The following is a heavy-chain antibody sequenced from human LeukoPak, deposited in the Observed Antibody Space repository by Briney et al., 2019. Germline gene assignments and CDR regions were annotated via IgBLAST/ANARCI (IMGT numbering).Heavy chain of an antibody. J-gene: IGHJ4*02. CDR2: ISAYNGNT. V-gene: IGHV1-18*01. D-gene: IGHD1-26*01. Sequence: ASVKVSCKASGYTFTSYGISWVRQAPGQGLEWMGRISAYNGNTNYAQKLQGRVTMTTDTSTSTAYMELRSLRSDDTAVYYCARDGVWDLVGATEIDYWGQGTLVTVSS. CDR3: ARDGVWDLVGATEIDY. CDR1: GYTFTSYG.